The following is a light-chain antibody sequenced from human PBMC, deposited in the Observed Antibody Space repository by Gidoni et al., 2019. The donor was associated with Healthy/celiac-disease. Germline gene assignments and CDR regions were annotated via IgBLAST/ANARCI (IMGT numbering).Light chain of an antibody. CDR2: DDS. CDR3: QVWDSSSDHPFV. J-gene: IGLJ1*01. CDR1: NIGSKS. Sequence: SYVLTQPPSASVAPGKTARITCGGNNIGSKSVHWYQQKPGQAPVLVIYDDSDRPSGIPERFSGSNSGNTATLTISRVEAGDEADYYCQVWDSSSDHPFVFGTGTKVTVL. V-gene: IGLV3-21*04.